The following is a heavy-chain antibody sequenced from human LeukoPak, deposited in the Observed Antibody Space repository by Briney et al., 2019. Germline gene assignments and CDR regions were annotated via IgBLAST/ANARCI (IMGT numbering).Heavy chain of an antibody. J-gene: IGHJ4*02. V-gene: IGHV5-51*01. CDR1: GYSFTTFW. Sequence: GESLKISCKASGYSFTTFWIAWVRQMPGKGLEWMGIISPGDSDTRYSPSFQGQVTISADRSISTAYLQWNSLKASDTAMYYCARRSHYASDYWGQGTLVTVPS. CDR3: ARRSHYASDY. CDR2: ISPGDSDT. D-gene: IGHD2-2*01.